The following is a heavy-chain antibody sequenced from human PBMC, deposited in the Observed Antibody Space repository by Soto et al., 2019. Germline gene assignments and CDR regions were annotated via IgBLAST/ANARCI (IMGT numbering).Heavy chain of an antibody. Sequence: SETLSLTCAVYGGSFSGYYWSWIRQPPGKGLEWIGEINHSGSTNYNPSLKSRVTISVDTSKNQFSLKLSSVTAADTAVYYCAREGSSSSPVHWFEPWGQGTLVTVSS. D-gene: IGHD6-6*01. J-gene: IGHJ5*02. CDR1: GGSFSGYY. CDR3: AREGSSSSPVHWFEP. V-gene: IGHV4-34*01. CDR2: INHSGST.